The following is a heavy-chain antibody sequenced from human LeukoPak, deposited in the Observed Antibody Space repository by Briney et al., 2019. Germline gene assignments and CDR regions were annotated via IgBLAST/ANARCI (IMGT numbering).Heavy chain of an antibody. D-gene: IGHD3-22*01. CDR3: ARKSGSSGYPFDY. Sequence: PGGSLRLSCAASGFTFSSYAMSWVRQAPGKGLEWVSAISGSGGSTYYADSVKGRFTISRDNAKNSLYLQMDSLRAEDTAVYYCARKSGSSGYPFDYWGQGTLVTVSS. V-gene: IGHV3-23*01. CDR1: GFTFSSYA. J-gene: IGHJ4*02. CDR2: ISGSGGST.